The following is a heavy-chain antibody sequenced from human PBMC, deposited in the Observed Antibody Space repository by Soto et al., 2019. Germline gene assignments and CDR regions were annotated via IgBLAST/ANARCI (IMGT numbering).Heavy chain of an antibody. D-gene: IGHD6-13*01. J-gene: IGHJ4*02. CDR3: ARTPIRPAADTVLMH. V-gene: IGHV4-4*02. CDR1: GGSISSSNW. CDR2: IYHSGIT. Sequence: QVQLQESGPGLVKPSGTLSLTCAVSGGSISSSNWWSWVRQPPGKGLEWIGEIYHSGITNYNPSLKSRVPLSVDKTQHQISLKLSSVTAADTAVYYCARTPIRPAADTVLMHWGQGTLVTVSS.